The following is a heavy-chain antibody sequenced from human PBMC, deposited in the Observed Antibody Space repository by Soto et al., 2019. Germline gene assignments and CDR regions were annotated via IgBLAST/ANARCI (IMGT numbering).Heavy chain of an antibody. Sequence: ASVKVSCKASGYTFTSYGISWVRQAPGQGLEWMGIINPSGGSTSYAQKFQGRVTMTRDTSTSTVYMELSSLRSEDTAVYYCARDITPDGGDYSFDYWGQGTLVTVSS. D-gene: IGHD4-17*01. J-gene: IGHJ4*02. CDR3: ARDITPDGGDYSFDY. CDR1: GYTFTSYG. V-gene: IGHV1-46*01. CDR2: INPSGGST.